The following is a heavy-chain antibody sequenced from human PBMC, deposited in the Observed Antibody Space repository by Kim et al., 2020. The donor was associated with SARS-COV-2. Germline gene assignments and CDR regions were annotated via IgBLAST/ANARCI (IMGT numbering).Heavy chain of an antibody. V-gene: IGHV3-21*01. CDR1: GFTFSSYS. CDR2: ISSSSSYI. CDR3: ATTTVGDYVWGSYLKSDY. D-gene: IGHD3-16*02. Sequence: GGSLRLSCAASGFTFSSYSMNWVRQAPGKGLEWVSSISSSSSYIYYADSVKGRFTISRDNAKNSLYLQMNSLRAEDTAVYYCATTTVGDYVWGSYLKSDYWGQGTLVTVSS. J-gene: IGHJ4*02.